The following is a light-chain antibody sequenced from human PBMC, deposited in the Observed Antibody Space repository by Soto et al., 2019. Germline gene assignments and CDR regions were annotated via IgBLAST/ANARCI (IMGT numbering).Light chain of an antibody. Sequence: DIQMTQSPPSLSASVGDRVTITCRASHDINYYLAWYQQEPGKVPQLLIYAASTLQSGVPSRFSGSGSGTDFTLTISSLQPEDVATYYCQKYITAPQTFGQGTKVDIK. CDR3: QKYITAPQT. CDR1: HDINYY. J-gene: IGKJ1*01. V-gene: IGKV1-27*01. CDR2: AAS.